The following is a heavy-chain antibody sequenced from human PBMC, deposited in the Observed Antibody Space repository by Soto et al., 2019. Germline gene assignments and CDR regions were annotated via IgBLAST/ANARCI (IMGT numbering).Heavy chain of an antibody. D-gene: IGHD6-19*01. Sequence: QVQLVESGGGVVQSGRSLRLSCAASGFTFSSYAMHWVRQAPGKGLEWVAVISYDGSNKYYADSVKGRFTISRDNSKNTLYLQMNSLRAEDTAVYYCARDNSSGWYYYYYGMDVWGQGTTVTVSS. CDR3: ARDNSSGWYYYYYGMDV. CDR2: ISYDGSNK. V-gene: IGHV3-30-3*01. CDR1: GFTFSSYA. J-gene: IGHJ6*02.